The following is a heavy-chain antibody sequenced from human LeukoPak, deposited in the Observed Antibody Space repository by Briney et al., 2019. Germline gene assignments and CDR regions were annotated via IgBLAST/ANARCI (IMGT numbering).Heavy chain of an antibody. V-gene: IGHV6-1*01. CDR1: GDSVSSNSAA. D-gene: IGHD6-19*01. CDR3: ARAPIAVAGGNWFDP. CDR2: TYYRSKWNY. Sequence: SLTLSLTCALSGDSVSSNSAAWNWIRQSPSRGLEWLGRTYYRSKWNYDYAVSVKSRITINPDTFRNQFSLQLNSVTPEDTAVYYCARAPIAVAGGNWFDPWGQGTLVTVSS. J-gene: IGHJ5*02.